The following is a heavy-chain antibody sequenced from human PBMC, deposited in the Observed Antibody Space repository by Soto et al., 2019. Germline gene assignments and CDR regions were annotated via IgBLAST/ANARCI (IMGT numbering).Heavy chain of an antibody. V-gene: IGHV1-18*04. CDR2: ISAYNGNT. CDR3: ARDPLLWFGESPYGMDV. Sequence: ASVKVFCKASGYTFTSYGISWVRQAPGQGLEWMGWISAYNGNTNYAQKLQGRVTMTTDTSTSTAYMELRSLRSDDTAVYYCARDPLLWFGESPYGMDVWGQGTTVTVSS. D-gene: IGHD3-10*01. CDR1: GYTFTSYG. J-gene: IGHJ6*02.